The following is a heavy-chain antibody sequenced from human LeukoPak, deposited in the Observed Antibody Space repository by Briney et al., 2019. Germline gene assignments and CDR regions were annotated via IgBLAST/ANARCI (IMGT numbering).Heavy chain of an antibody. CDR3: ARRKSGAIDY. D-gene: IGHD1-26*01. CDR1: GESVSSNSAS. Sequence: SQTLSLTCAISGESVSSNSASWNWIRQSPSRGLEWLGRTYYRSKWYNDYAVSVKSRISINPDTSKNQFSLQLNSVTPDETAVCYCARRKSGAIDYWGQGTLVTVSS. J-gene: IGHJ4*02. V-gene: IGHV6-1*01. CDR2: TYYRSKWYN.